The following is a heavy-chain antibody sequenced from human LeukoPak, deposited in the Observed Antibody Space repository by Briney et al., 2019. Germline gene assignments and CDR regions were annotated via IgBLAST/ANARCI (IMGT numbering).Heavy chain of an antibody. CDR3: AREVWSGYYTLYYFDY. Sequence: GSLRLSCAASGFTFSDHYMDWVRQAPGKGLEWVGRIRNKADTYTTEYAASVKGRFTISRDDSKNSLYLQMNSLKTEDTAVYYCAREVWSGYYTLYYFDYWGQGTLVTVSS. V-gene: IGHV3-72*01. CDR1: GFTFSDHY. J-gene: IGHJ4*02. CDR2: IRNKADTYTT. D-gene: IGHD3-3*01.